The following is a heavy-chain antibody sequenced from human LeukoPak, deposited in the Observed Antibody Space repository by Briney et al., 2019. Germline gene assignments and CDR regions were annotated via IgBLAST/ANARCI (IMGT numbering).Heavy chain of an antibody. CDR1: GFTFSSYA. Sequence: PGGSLRLSCAASGFTFSSYAMHWVRQAPGKGLEWVAVISYDGSNKYYADSVKGRFTISRDNSKNTLYLQMNSLRAEDTVVYYCARSLVGIAAAGINYWGQGTLVTVSS. CDR2: ISYDGSNK. V-gene: IGHV3-30*04. CDR3: ARSLVGIAAAGINY. J-gene: IGHJ4*02. D-gene: IGHD6-13*01.